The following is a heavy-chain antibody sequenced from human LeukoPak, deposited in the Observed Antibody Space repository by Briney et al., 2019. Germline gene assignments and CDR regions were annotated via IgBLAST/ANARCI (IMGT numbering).Heavy chain of an antibody. CDR1: GFTFSSYS. CDR2: IGGSGGST. Sequence: GGSLRLSCAASGFTFSSYSMNWVRQAPGKGLEWVSAIGGSGGSTYYADSVKGRFTISRDDSKNTVFLQMNSLRAEDTAVYYCAKLSGSSCYSPVQHWGQGTLGSVSS. D-gene: IGHD2-15*01. J-gene: IGHJ1*01. V-gene: IGHV3-23*01. CDR3: AKLSGSSCYSPVQH.